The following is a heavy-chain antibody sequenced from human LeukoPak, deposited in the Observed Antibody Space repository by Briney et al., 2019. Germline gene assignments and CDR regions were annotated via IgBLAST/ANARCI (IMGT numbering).Heavy chain of an antibody. CDR2: INHSGST. V-gene: IGHV4-34*01. D-gene: IGHD6-13*01. CDR3: ASDDSSSAFDI. CDR1: GGSFSGYY. Sequence: PSETLSLTCAVYGGSFSGYYWSWIRQPPGKGLEWIGEINHSGSTNYNPSLKSRVTISVDTSKNQFSLKLSSVTAADTAVYYCASDDSSSAFDIWGQGKMVTVSS. J-gene: IGHJ3*02.